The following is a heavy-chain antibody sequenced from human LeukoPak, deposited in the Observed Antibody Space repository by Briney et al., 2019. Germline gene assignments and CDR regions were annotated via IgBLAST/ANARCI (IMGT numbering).Heavy chain of an antibody. CDR1: GFTFSSYS. CDR3: ARDVQYCGSTSCSQLWDP. CDR2: IGSYSSYI. V-gene: IGHV3-21*01. J-gene: IGHJ5*02. Sequence: PGGSLRLSCAASGFTFSSYSMNWVRQAPGKGLAWASSIGSYSSYIYYADSVKGRFTISRDNAKNSLYLQMNSLRAEDTAVYYCARDVQYCGSTSCSQLWDPWGQGTLVTVSS. D-gene: IGHD2-2*01.